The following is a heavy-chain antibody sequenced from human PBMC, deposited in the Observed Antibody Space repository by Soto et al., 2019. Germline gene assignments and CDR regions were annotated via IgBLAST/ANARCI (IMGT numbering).Heavy chain of an antibody. V-gene: IGHV1-69*13. D-gene: IGHD3-3*01. J-gene: IGHJ6*02. Sequence: ASVKVSCKASGYTFNNYDIHWVRQAPGHGLEWMGGIIPIFGTANYAQKFQGRVTITADESTSTAYMELSSLRSEDTAVYYCARGNNYDFWSGYPYDYYYGMDVWGQGTTVTVSS. CDR3: ARGNNYDFWSGYPYDYYYGMDV. CDR2: IIPIFGTA. CDR1: GYTFNNYD.